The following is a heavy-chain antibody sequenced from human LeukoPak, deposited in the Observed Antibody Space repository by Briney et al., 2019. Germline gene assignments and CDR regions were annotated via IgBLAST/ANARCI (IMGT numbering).Heavy chain of an antibody. Sequence: GESLKISCKGSGYSFTSYWIGWVRQMPGKGLEWMGIIYPGDSDTRYSPSFQGQVTISADKSISTAYLQWSSLKASDTAMYYCARRPYYDFWSGSTQQNWFDPWGQGTLVTVSS. J-gene: IGHJ5*02. CDR2: IYPGDSDT. D-gene: IGHD3-3*01. V-gene: IGHV5-51*01. CDR1: GYSFTSYW. CDR3: ARRPYYDFWSGSTQQNWFDP.